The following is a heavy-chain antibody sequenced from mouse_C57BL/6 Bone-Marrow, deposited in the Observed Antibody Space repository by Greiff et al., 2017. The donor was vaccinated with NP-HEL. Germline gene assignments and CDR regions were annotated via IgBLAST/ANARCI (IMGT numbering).Heavy chain of an antibody. D-gene: IGHD1-1*01. CDR3: AIYYGSTWFAY. V-gene: IGHV1-81*01. CDR2: IYPRSGNT. CDR1: GYTFTSYG. Sequence: QVQLQQSGAELARPGASVKLSCKASGYTFTSYGISWVKQRTGQGLEWIGEIYPRSGNTYYNEKFKGKATLTADISSSTAYMELRSLTSEDSAVYFCAIYYGSTWFAYWGQGTLVTVSA. J-gene: IGHJ3*01.